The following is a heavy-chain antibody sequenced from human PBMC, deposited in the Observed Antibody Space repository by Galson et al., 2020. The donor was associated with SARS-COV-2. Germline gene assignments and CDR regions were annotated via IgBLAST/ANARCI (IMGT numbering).Heavy chain of an antibody. CDR2: IYHSGST. V-gene: IGHV4-4*02. J-gene: IGHJ6*02. D-gene: IGHD3-3*01. Sequence: SETLSLTCAVSGGSISSSNWWSWVRQPPGKGLEWIGEIYHSGSTNYNPSLKSRVTISVDKSKNQFSLKLSSVTAADTAVYYCARGSVVGTYYDFWSGYPPPPLAPYYYYGMDVWGQGTTVTVSS. CDR3: ARGSVVGTYYDFWSGYPPPPLAPYYYYGMDV. CDR1: GGSISSSNW.